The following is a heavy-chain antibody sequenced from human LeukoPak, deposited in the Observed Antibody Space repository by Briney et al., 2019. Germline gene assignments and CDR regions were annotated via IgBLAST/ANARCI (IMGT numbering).Heavy chain of an antibody. V-gene: IGHV4-4*02. J-gene: IGHJ4*02. CDR2: VYHSGNT. D-gene: IGHD3-22*01. CDR1: GGSISSNRW. CDR3: ATYYESAGYRFDH. Sequence: SETLSLTCAVSGGSISSNRWWRRVRQPPGMGLEWIGEVYHSGNTNYNPALKSRLTISVEKSKNQFSLKLSSVTAADTAVYYCATYYESAGYRFDHWGQGTLVTVSS.